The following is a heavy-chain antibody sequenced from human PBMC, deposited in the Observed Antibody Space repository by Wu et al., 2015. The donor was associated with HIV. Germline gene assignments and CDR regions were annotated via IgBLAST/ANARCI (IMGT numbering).Heavy chain of an antibody. V-gene: IGHV1-2*02. J-gene: IGHJ4*02. CDR1: GYPFTAFY. CDR2: INPQSGGT. D-gene: IGHD3-10*02. Sequence: QVQLVQSGAEVKKPGASVKVSCKASGYPFTAFYIHWVRQAPGQGFEWVGWINPQSGGTHYVQKFQGRVTMTRDTSINTVYMELRSLRSDDTAVYYCASSYLCSRGGWGQGTLVTVSS. CDR3: ASSYLCSRGG.